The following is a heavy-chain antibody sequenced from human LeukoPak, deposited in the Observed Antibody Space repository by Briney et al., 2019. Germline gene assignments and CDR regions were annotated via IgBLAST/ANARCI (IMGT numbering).Heavy chain of an antibody. D-gene: IGHD2-15*01. CDR2: IIPIFGTA. V-gene: IGHV1-69*05. CDR3: AREGYCSGGSCYRVAFDI. Sequence: ASVKVSCKASGGTFSSYAISWVRQAPGQGLEWMGGIIPIFGTANYAQKFQGRGTITTDEPTRTAYMELSSLRSEDTAVYYCAREGYCSGGSCYRVAFDIWGQGTMVTVSS. J-gene: IGHJ3*02. CDR1: GGTFSSYA.